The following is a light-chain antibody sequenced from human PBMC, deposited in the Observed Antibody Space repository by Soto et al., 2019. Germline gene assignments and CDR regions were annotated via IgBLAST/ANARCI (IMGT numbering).Light chain of an antibody. Sequence: QSVLTQPPSASGTPGQRVTISCSGSSSNIGSNTVNWYQQLPGTAHKLLIYSNNQRPSGVPDRCSGSKSGSSASLAISGLQSEDEADYYCAAWDDSLNVVVFGGGTKLTVL. J-gene: IGLJ2*01. CDR2: SNN. CDR3: AAWDDSLNVVV. V-gene: IGLV1-44*01. CDR1: SSNIGSNT.